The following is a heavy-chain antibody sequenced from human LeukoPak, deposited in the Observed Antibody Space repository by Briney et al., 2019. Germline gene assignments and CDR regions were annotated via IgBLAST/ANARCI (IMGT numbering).Heavy chain of an antibody. J-gene: IGHJ4*02. V-gene: IGHV4-59*08. Sequence: KTSETLSLTCTVSGGSISSYYWSWIRRPPGKGLEWIGYIYYSGSTNYNPSLKSRVTISVDTSKNQFSLKLSSVTAADTAVYYCARHHGRSYPADYWGQGTLVTVSS. CDR3: ARHHGRSYPADY. CDR2: IYYSGST. D-gene: IGHD3-16*02. CDR1: GGSISSYY.